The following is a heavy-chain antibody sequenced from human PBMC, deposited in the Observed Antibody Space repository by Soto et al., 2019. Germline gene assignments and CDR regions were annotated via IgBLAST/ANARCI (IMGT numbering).Heavy chain of an antibody. D-gene: IGHD3-22*01. CDR3: ARDVEHYYDSRPAGHFDY. CDR1: GVSISSGHW. J-gene: IGHJ4*01. CDR2: IYHSGTT. V-gene: IGHV4-4*02. Sequence: PSETLSLTCAVSGVSISSGHWWSWVRQPPGKGLEWIGEIYHSGTTNNNPSLKSRVTISVDKSKNQFSLKLTSVTAADTAVYYCARDVEHYYDSRPAGHFDYWGHAILFTVS.